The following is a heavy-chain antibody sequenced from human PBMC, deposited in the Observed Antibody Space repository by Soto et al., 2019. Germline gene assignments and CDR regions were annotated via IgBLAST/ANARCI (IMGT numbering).Heavy chain of an antibody. Sequence: PGGSLRLSCAASGFTFSSYSMNWVRQAPGKGLEWVSSNSSSSSYIYYADSVKGRFTISRDNAKNSLYLQMNSLRAEDTAVYYCARVDGGYGAALAFYYYYYGMDVWGQGTTVTVSS. CDR2: NSSSSSYI. J-gene: IGHJ6*02. V-gene: IGHV3-21*01. CDR1: GFTFSSYS. D-gene: IGHD5-18*01. CDR3: ARVDGGYGAALAFYYYYYGMDV.